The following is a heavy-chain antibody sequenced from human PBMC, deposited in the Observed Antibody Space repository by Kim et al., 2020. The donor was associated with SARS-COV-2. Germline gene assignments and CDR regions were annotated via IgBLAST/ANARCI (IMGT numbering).Heavy chain of an antibody. J-gene: IGHJ4*02. Sequence: SETLSLTCAVYGGSFSGYYWSWIRQPPGKGLEWIGEINHSGSTNYKSSLKSRVTISVDTSKNHFSLKLSTVTVADTAVYYCARAPAAAGTIDFWGQGTLVTVSS. CDR2: INHSGST. CDR3: ARAPAAAGTIDF. V-gene: IGHV4-34*01. D-gene: IGHD6-13*01. CDR1: GGSFSGYY.